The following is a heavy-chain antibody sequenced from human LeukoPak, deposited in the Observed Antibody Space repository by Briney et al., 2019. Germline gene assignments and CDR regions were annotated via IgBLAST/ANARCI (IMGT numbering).Heavy chain of an antibody. V-gene: IGHV3-30*02. D-gene: IGHD2-21*01. CDR3: AKDLGHILPSDY. CDR2: IRYDGSNK. CDR1: GFTFSSYG. J-gene: IGHJ4*02. Sequence: PGWSLRLSCAASGFTFSSYGMHWVRQAPGKGLEWVAFIRYDGSNKYYADSVKGRFTISRDNSKNTLYLQMNSLRAEDTAVYYCAKDLGHILPSDYWGQGTLVTVSS.